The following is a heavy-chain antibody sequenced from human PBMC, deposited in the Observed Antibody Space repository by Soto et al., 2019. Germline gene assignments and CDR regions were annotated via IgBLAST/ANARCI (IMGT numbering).Heavy chain of an antibody. J-gene: IGHJ4*02. D-gene: IGHD3-10*01. CDR2: ISGTDNDT. Sequence: GSLRLSCAASGFTFTTYAMSWVRQAPAKGLEWVSAISGTDNDTFYADSVRGRFTISRDNSKNTLYLQMSSLRADDTAVYYCAKTTMVRGVITRDSWGQGTLVTVSS. CDR3: AKTTMVRGVITRDS. CDR1: GFTFTTYA. V-gene: IGHV3-23*01.